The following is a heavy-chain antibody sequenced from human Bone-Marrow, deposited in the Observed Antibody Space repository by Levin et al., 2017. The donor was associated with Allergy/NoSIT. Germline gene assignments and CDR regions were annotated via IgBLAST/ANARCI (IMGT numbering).Heavy chain of an antibody. CDR2: IYNTGKT. J-gene: IGHJ4*02. CDR1: GVSLGSSSYY. V-gene: IGHV4-39*07. Sequence: ESLKISCTVSGVSLGSSSYYWGWIRQPPGNGLEWIGSIYNTGKTFYNPSLKSRVTISMDTSKNQFSLKLDSVTAADTAVYYCARDPYYYDNNDYYYVEDKYWGQGTLVTVSS. D-gene: IGHD3-22*01. CDR3: ARDPYYYDNNDYYYVEDKY.